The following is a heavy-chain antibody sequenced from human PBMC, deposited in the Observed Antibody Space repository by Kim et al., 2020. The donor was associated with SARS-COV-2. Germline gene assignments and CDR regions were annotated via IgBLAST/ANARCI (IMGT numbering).Heavy chain of an antibody. CDR1: GFTFSSYE. D-gene: IGHD2-2*01. CDR2: ISSSGSTI. V-gene: IGHV3-48*03. Sequence: GGSLRLSCAASGFTFSSYEMNWVRQAPGKGLEWVSYISSSGSTIYYADSVKGRFTISRDNAKNSLYLQMNSLRAEDTAVYYCARGGTLRQYQTFNPDPDFDYWGQGTLVTVSS. J-gene: IGHJ4*02. CDR3: ARGGTLRQYQTFNPDPDFDY.